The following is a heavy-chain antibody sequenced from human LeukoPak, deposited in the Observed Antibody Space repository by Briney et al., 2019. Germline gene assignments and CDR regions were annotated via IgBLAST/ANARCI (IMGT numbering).Heavy chain of an antibody. CDR2: ITTISHYI. V-gene: IGHV3-21*01. D-gene: IGHD3-10*01. Sequence: GGPLRLSCAASGFTLSDYHMNWVRQAPGKGLEWLSSITTISHYIYYAGAVRGRFTISRDNAKNSLYLQMNSLRGEDTAVYYCARSGGPGTYHQLRYNWFDPWGQGTLVTVSS. J-gene: IGHJ5*02. CDR1: GFTLSDYH. CDR3: ARSGGPGTYHQLRYNWFDP.